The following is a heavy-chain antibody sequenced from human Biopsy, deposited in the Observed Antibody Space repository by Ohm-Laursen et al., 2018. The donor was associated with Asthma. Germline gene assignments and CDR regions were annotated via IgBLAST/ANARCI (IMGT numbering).Heavy chain of an antibody. CDR2: THQRGYN. CDR3: ARGSSSRLSQWELLVSGGKRAHSYYGMGV. D-gene: IGHD1-26*01. J-gene: IGHJ6*02. Sequence: SDTLSLTCAVYGGSFSSNYWSWIRQTPGKGLEWLGDTHQRGYNHYSPSLSSRPTLSVDTSKNQFSLRLTSVTAADTAVYYCARGSSSRLSQWELLVSGGKRAHSYYGMGVWGQGTTVTVSS. CDR1: GGSFSSNY. V-gene: IGHV4-34*01.